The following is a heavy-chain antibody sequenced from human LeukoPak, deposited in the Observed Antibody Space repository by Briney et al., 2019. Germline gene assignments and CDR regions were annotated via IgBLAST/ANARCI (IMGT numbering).Heavy chain of an antibody. D-gene: IGHD6-13*01. V-gene: IGHV3-9*01. CDR1: GFTFDDYA. Sequence: PGGSLRLSCAASGFTFDDYAMHWVRQAPGKGLEWVSGISWNSGSIGYADSVKGRFTISRDNAKNSLYLQMNSLRAEDTAIYYCARQSSGIAATDKIDYWGQGALVTVSS. J-gene: IGHJ4*02. CDR2: ISWNSGSI. CDR3: ARQSSGIAATDKIDY.